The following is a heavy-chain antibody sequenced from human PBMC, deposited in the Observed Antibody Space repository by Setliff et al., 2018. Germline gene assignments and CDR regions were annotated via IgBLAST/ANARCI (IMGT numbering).Heavy chain of an antibody. CDR3: LRLVRYCTKIACQATSGDEV. Sequence: ASVKVSCKAFGYTLSNSILSWVRQAPGQGLEWVGWISAYNGKTYSAQKFQDRVTLTTHTSTNMGYLELRDLRSDDTAVYYCLRLVRYCTKIACQATSGDEVWGLGTLVTVS. V-gene: IGHV1-18*01. D-gene: IGHD2-8*01. CDR1: GYTLSNSI. CDR2: ISAYNGKT. J-gene: IGHJ4*02.